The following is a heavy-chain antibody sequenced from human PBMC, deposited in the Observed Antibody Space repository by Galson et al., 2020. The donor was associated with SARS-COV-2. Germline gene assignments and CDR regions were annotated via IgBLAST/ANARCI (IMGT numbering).Heavy chain of an antibody. V-gene: IGHV3-23*01. CDR2: ISGSAGTT. CDR3: AKETSSSGNYFDY. CDR1: GFTFSSYA. D-gene: IGHD6-6*01. J-gene: IGHJ4*02. Sequence: GSLRLSCAASGFTFSSYAMSWVRQAPGKGLEWVSAISGSAGTTYYADSVKGRFTISRDNSKNTLYLQLNSLRAEDTAVYYCAKETSSSGNYFDYWGQGTLVTVSS.